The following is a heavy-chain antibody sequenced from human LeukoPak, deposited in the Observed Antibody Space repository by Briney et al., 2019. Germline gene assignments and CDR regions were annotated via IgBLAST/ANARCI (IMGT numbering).Heavy chain of an antibody. CDR1: GGSISSYY. Sequence: PSETLSLTCTVSGGSISSYYWSWIRQPPGKGLEWIGYIYYSGSTNYNPSLKSRVTISVDTSKNQFSLKLSSVTAADTAVYYCARANGDYADYWGQGTLVTVSS. CDR2: IYYSGST. V-gene: IGHV4-59*01. CDR3: ARANGDYADY. J-gene: IGHJ4*02. D-gene: IGHD4-17*01.